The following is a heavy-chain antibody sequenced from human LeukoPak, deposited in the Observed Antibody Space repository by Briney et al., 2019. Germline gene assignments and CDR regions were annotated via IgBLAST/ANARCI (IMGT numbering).Heavy chain of an antibody. Sequence: SETLSLTCTVSGGSISSYYWSWIRQPPGKGLEWIGYIYYSGSTNYNPSLKSRVTISVDTSKNQFSLKLSSVTAADTAVYYCAREYRGSSFGVVSHAFDIWGQGTMVTVPS. CDR1: GGSISSYY. J-gene: IGHJ3*02. V-gene: IGHV4-59*01. CDR3: AREYRGSSFGVVSHAFDI. CDR2: IYYSGST. D-gene: IGHD3-3*01.